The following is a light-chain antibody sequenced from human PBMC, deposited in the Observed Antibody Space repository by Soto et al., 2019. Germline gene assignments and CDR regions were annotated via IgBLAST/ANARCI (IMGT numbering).Light chain of an antibody. CDR1: QSLVYADGNTY. Sequence: DVVMTQSPLSLTVTLGQSASISCTSSQSLVYADGNTYLNWLQQRPGQSPRRLIYKVFNRDSGVPDRFSGSASGSEFTLTISRVEAEDIGVYYCMQTAHTPYTFGRGTKLEIK. J-gene: IGKJ2*01. V-gene: IGKV2-30*01. CDR2: KVF. CDR3: MQTAHTPYT.